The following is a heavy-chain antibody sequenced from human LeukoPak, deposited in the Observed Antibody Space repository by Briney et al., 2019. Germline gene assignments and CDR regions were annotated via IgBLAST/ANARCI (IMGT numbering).Heavy chain of an antibody. CDR2: IKSKTGGGTT. Sequence: KAGGSLRLSCAASGFTFSNVWMRWVRQAPGKGLEWVGRIKSKTGGGTTDYAAPVKGRFTISRDDSSNTLYLQINSLKTEDTAVYYCTTTGCSGDSCYSDYWGQGTLVTVSS. J-gene: IGHJ4*02. CDR3: TTTGCSGDSCYSDY. V-gene: IGHV3-15*01. CDR1: GFTFSNVW. D-gene: IGHD2-15*01.